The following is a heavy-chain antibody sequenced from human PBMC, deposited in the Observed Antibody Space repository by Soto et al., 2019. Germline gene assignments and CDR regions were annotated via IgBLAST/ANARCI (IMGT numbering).Heavy chain of an antibody. CDR2: VNPNTGLT. J-gene: IGHJ5*02. CDR1: GYTFTALY. D-gene: IGHD3-9*01. V-gene: IGHV1-2*02. CDR3: TTLTLDP. Sequence: ASVKVSCKASGYTFTALYMNWVRQAPGQGLEWMGWVNPNTGLTKYAQKFQGRAIMTRDTSINTAYMELSGLTSDDTAVYYCTTLTLDPCGQGTLVTVSS.